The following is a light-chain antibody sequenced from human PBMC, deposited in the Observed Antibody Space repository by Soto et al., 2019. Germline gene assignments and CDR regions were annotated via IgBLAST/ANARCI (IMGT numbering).Light chain of an antibody. CDR3: QQRCSWPRT. V-gene: IGKV3-11*01. J-gene: IGKJ1*01. Sequence: EIVLTQSTATLSLSPGERATLSCRAGQSVSNYLAWYQQKPGQAPRLLIYDASNRATGIPDRFSGSGSGTDFTLTISSLEPEDFASYYRQQRCSWPRTFGQGTKVDIK. CDR1: QSVSNY. CDR2: DAS.